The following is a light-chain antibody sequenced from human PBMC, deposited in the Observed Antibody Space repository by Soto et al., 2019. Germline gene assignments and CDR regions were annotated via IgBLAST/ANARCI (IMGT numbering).Light chain of an antibody. CDR2: GVS. CDR1: HPVISNF. Sequence: PGESAALSCGASHPVISNFLAWYQQKPGQAPRLLIYGVSSRASGIPDRFFGSGSGTDFTLTINRLEPEDFAVYYCQQYANSPITFGQGTRLEIK. V-gene: IGKV3-20*01. CDR3: QQYANSPIT. J-gene: IGKJ5*01.